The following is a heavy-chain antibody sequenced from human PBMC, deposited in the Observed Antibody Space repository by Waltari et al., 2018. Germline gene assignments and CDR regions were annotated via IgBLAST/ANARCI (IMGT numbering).Heavy chain of an antibody. J-gene: IGHJ4*02. CDR3: ASDAFGNSIGGVFDY. D-gene: IGHD3-3*01. CDR2: INWNSGNI. CDR1: GFRFAARD. Sequence: EVQLVESGGGLVQPGRSLRLSCVGSGFRFAARDTHWVRQVPGKGLEWVSGINWNSGNIGDADSVKGRFTISRDNAKNSLYLQINSVRTEDTALYYCASDAFGNSIGGVFDYWGQGTLVNVSS. V-gene: IGHV3-9*01.